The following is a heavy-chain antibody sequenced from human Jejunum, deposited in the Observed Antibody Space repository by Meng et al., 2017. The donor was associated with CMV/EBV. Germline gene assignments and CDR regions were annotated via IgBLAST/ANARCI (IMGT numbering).Heavy chain of an antibody. CDR1: GFTFSNAW. CDR3: TLLVGAKVY. D-gene: IGHD1-26*01. V-gene: IGHV3-15*01. CDR2: IKSKTDGGTE. J-gene: IGHJ4*02. Sequence: LSCAASGFTFSNAWMNWVRQSPGKGLEWVGRIKSKTDGGTEDYAAPVKGRFSISRDDSKNTLYVQMNSLKTEDTAVYYCTLLVGAKVYWGQGTLVTVS.